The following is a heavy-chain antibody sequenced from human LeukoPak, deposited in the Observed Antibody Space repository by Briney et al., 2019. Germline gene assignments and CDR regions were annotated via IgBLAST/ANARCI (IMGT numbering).Heavy chain of an antibody. CDR3: ARGIAVAGTADY. V-gene: IGHV4-34*01. CDR1: GGSFSGYY. J-gene: IGHJ4*02. Sequence: SSETLSLTCAVYGGSFSGYYWSWIRQPPGKGLEWIGEINHSGSTNYNPSLKSRVTISVDTSKNQFSLKPSSVTAADTAVYYCARGIAVAGTADYWGQGTLVTVSS. D-gene: IGHD6-19*01. CDR2: INHSGST.